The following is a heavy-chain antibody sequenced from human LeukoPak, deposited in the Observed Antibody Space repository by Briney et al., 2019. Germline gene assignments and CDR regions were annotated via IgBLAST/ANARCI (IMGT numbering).Heavy chain of an antibody. J-gene: IGHJ4*02. CDR2: ISSSSSYI. CDR3: ARDRYCSSTSCHYFDY. Sequence: GGSLRLSCAASGFTFSSYSMNWVRQAPGKGLEWVSSISSSSSYIYYADSVKGRFTISRDNAKDSLYLQVNSLRAEDTAVYYCARDRYCSSTSCHYFDYWGQGTLVTVSS. CDR1: GFTFSSYS. D-gene: IGHD2-2*01. V-gene: IGHV3-21*01.